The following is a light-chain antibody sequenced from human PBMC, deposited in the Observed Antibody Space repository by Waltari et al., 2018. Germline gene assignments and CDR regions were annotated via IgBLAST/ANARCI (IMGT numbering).Light chain of an antibody. Sequence: SSELTQDPAVSVALGQTVRITCQGPSLRTCFLSWFHQKPGQAPALIIYGKNNRPSGIPDRFSASSSGSTASLTIIGAQAEDEADYYCHSRDSSGNVLIGGGTKLTVV. J-gene: IGLJ2*01. V-gene: IGLV3-19*01. CDR2: GKN. CDR3: HSRDSSGNVL. CDR1: SLRTCF.